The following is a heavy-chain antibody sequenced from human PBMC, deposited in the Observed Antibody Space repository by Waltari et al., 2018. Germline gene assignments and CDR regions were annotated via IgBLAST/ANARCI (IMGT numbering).Heavy chain of an antibody. D-gene: IGHD3-22*01. J-gene: IGHJ5*02. Sequence: QVQLQESGPGLVKPSETLSLTCAVSGYSISSGYYWGWIRQPPGKGLEWIGSIYHSGSTYYNPSLKSRVTISVDTSKNQFSLKLSSVTAADTAVYYCAADSSLNWFDPWGQGTLVTVSS. V-gene: IGHV4-38-2*01. CDR3: AADSSLNWFDP. CDR1: GYSISSGYY. CDR2: IYHSGST.